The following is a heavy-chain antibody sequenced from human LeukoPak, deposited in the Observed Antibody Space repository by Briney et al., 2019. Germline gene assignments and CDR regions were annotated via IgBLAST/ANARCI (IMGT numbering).Heavy chain of an antibody. CDR1: GDSISSSNYY. J-gene: IGHJ4*02. Sequence: PSETLSLTCTVSGDSISSSNYYWGWIRQPPGKGLEWIGSVYYSGSPYYNPSLKSRVTISVDTSKNQFSLKLSSVTAADTAVYYCARQFDSGSYYLFDYWGQGTLVTVSS. D-gene: IGHD1-26*01. CDR2: VYYSGSP. CDR3: ARQFDSGSYYLFDY. V-gene: IGHV4-39*01.